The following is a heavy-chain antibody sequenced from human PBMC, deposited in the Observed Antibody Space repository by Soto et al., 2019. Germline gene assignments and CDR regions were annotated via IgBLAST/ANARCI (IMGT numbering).Heavy chain of an antibody. D-gene: IGHD3-22*01. Sequence: SETLSLTCTVSGGSISSGGYYWSWIRQHPGKGLEWIGYIYYSGSTYYNPSLKSRVTISVDTSKNQFSLKLSSVTAADTAVYYCARALYYDSSGLGYWGQGTLVTVSS. V-gene: IGHV4-31*03. CDR1: GGSISSGGYY. CDR3: ARALYYDSSGLGY. CDR2: IYYSGST. J-gene: IGHJ4*02.